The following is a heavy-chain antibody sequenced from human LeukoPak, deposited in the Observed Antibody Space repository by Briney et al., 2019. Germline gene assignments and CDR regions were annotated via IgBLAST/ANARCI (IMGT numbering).Heavy chain of an antibody. CDR2: IWYDGSNK. Sequence: PGGSLRLSCAASGFTFSSYGMHWVRQAPGKGLEWVAVIWYDGSNKYYADSVKGRFTISRDNAKNTLYLQMNSLRAEDTAVYYCARDPHGGSGSDPHDAFDIWGQGTMVTVSS. CDR3: ARDPHGGSGSDPHDAFDI. D-gene: IGHD1-26*01. CDR1: GFTFSSYG. V-gene: IGHV3-33*01. J-gene: IGHJ3*02.